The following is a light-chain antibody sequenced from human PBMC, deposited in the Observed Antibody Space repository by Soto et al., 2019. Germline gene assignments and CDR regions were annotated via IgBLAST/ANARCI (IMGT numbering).Light chain of an antibody. V-gene: IGLV1-44*01. CDR3: AAWDDSLNACV. CDR1: SSNIGSKT. CDR2: NNH. J-gene: IGLJ1*01. Sequence: QSVLTQAPSASGTPGQRVTISCSGSSSNIGSKTVNWYQHLPGMAPKLLIFNNHQRPSGVPDRFSGSNSGTSASLPISVLQSEDEADYYCAAWDDSLNACVFGTGTKVTVL.